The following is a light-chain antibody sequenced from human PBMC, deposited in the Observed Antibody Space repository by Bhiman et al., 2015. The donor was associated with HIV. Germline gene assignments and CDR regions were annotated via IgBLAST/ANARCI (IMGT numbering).Light chain of an antibody. CDR3: QSYDSSLGLYL. CDR1: SSNIGAGFD. V-gene: IGLV1-40*01. Sequence: QSVLTQPPSVSGAPGQRVTISCTGSSSNIGAGFDVHWYHHLPGTAPKLLIYDNNNRPSGVPDRFSGSKSGTSASLAITGLQAEDEADYYCQSYDSSLGLYLFGGGTSVTVL. J-gene: IGLJ1*01. CDR2: DNN.